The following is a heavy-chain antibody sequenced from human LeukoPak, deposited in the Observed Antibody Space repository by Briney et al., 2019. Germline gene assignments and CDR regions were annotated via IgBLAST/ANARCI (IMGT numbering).Heavy chain of an antibody. V-gene: IGHV3-23*01. CDR3: AKNEYVWGSYRYVYFDY. J-gene: IGHJ4*02. CDR2: ISGSGGST. Sequence: GGSLRLSCAASGFTFSSYAMSWVRQAPGKGLEWVSAISGSGGSTYYADSVKGRFSISRDNSKNTLYLQMNSLRAEDTAVYYCAKNEYVWGSYRYVYFDYWGQGTLVTVSS. D-gene: IGHD3-16*02. CDR1: GFTFSSYA.